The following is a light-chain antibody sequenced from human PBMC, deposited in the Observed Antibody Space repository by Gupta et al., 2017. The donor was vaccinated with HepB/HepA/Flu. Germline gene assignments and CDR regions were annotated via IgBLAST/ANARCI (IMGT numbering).Light chain of an antibody. CDR3: QQDSSYPCS. Sequence: DIQMTQSPSTLSASVGDRVTITCRASQNISRWLAWYQQKPGKAPNILIQKASISESGVPSTFSGSGSGTEFTLTITSLQPHDFATYYCQQDSSYPCSFGPGTKLEIK. CDR1: QNISRW. V-gene: IGKV1-5*03. CDR2: KAS. J-gene: IGKJ2*04.